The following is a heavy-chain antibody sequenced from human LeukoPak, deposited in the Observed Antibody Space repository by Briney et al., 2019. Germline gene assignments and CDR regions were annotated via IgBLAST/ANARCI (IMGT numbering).Heavy chain of an antibody. D-gene: IGHD6-19*01. J-gene: IGHJ2*01. V-gene: IGHV4-59*12. CDR1: GVSISSYY. Sequence: PSETLSLTCTVSGVSISSYYWSWIRQPPGRGLEWLGYIYYSGSTNYNPSLKSRVTISVDPSKTQFSLKLSSVTAADTAVYYCARFHGYSSGWSARHRYFDLWGRGTLVTVSA. CDR3: ARFHGYSSGWSARHRYFDL. CDR2: IYYSGST.